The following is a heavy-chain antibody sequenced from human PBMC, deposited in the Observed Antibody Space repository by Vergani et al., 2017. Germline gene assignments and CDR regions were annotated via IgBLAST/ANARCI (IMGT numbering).Heavy chain of an antibody. D-gene: IGHD1-20*01. CDR3: ARFLTGTTIYYYYGMDV. J-gene: IGHJ6*02. V-gene: IGHV4-39*07. CDR1: GASIRSSNYY. CDR2: IYYSGST. Sequence: QLQLQESGPGLVKPSATLSLTCSVSGASIRSSNYYWGWIRQPPGKGLEWIASIYYSGSTYYNPSLKSRVTISVDKSKNQFSLKLSSVTAAATAVYYCARFLTGTTIYYYYGMDVWGQGTTVTVSS.